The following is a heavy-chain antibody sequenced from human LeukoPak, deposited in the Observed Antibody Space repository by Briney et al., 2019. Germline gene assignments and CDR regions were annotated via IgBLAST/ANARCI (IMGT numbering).Heavy chain of an antibody. CDR3: AKVPDYGDFIFDY. CDR1: GFTFDDYA. V-gene: IGHV3-43*02. CDR2: ISGDGTRT. Sequence: GGSLRLSCAASGFTFDDYAMHWVRQAPGKGLEWVSLISGDGTRTYYADSVKGRFTISRDNSKNSLYLQMNSLRTADTALYYCAKVPDYGDFIFDYRDQGTLVTVSS. D-gene: IGHD4-17*01. J-gene: IGHJ4*02.